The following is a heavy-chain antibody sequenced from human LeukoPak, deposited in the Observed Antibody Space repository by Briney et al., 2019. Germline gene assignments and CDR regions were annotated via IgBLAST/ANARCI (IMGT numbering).Heavy chain of an antibody. D-gene: IGHD5-24*01. CDR3: ARDNSVRDEAWWFNP. J-gene: IGHJ5*02. CDR2: IKQDGSEK. Sequence: GGSLRLSCAASGFTFSDYYMGWIRQAPGKGLEWVANIKQDGSEKYYVDSVKGRFTISRDNAKNSLYLQMNSLRAEDTAVYYCARDNSVRDEAWWFNPWGQGTLVTVSS. V-gene: IGHV3-7*01. CDR1: GFTFSDYY.